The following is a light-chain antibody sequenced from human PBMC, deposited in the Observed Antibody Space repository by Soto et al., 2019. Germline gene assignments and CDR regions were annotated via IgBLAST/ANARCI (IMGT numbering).Light chain of an antibody. CDR2: GAS. CDR3: QQYGSSSWT. CDR1: QSISSSY. V-gene: IGKV3-20*01. J-gene: IGKJ1*01. Sequence: IVLTHSPGTLSFSPWKRSTLSLRSSQSISSSYLAWYQQRPGQAPRLLIYGASSRATGIPDRFSGSGSGTEFTLTISRLEPEDFAVYYCQQYGSSSWTFGQGTKV.